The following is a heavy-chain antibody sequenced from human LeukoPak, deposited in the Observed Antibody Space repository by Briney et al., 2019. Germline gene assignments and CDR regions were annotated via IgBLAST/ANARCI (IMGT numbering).Heavy chain of an antibody. CDR3: VKNPPTLTVRNPYYLDY. CDR1: RFTFENYA. D-gene: IGHD2-15*01. CDR2: VSSSGDTT. V-gene: IGHV3-23*01. Sequence: PGGSLRLSCAASRFTFENYAMNWVRQAPGKGLEWVSTVSSSGDTTYYADSVKGRFTISRDNSESILYLQMNRLRVDDTAVYYCVKNPPTLTVRNPYYLDYWGQGTLVSVSP. J-gene: IGHJ4*02.